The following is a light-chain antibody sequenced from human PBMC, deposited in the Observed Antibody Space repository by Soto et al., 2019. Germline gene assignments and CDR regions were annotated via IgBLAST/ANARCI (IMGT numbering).Light chain of an antibody. J-gene: IGKJ1*01. CDR2: DAS. Sequence: DIQMTQSPSSLSASVGDTVTITCRASQSISSWLAWYQQKPGKAPKLLIYDASSLESGVQSRFSGSGSGTEFTLTISSLQPDDFATYYCQQYNSYLWTFGQGTKVDIK. V-gene: IGKV1-5*01. CDR1: QSISSW. CDR3: QQYNSYLWT.